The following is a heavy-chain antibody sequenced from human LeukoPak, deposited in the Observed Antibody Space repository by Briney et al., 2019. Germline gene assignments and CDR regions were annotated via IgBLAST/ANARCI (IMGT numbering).Heavy chain of an antibody. CDR3: ARASRWVSFDI. CDR1: GFTVSSNY. J-gene: IGHJ3*02. Sequence: PGGSLRLSCAASGFTVSSNYMTWVRQAPGKGLERVSIIYGGGSTYYADSVKGRFTISRDNSKNTLYLQMNSLRAEDTAVYYCARASRWVSFDIWGQGTMVTVSS. CDR2: IYGGGST. V-gene: IGHV3-66*01. D-gene: IGHD5-24*01.